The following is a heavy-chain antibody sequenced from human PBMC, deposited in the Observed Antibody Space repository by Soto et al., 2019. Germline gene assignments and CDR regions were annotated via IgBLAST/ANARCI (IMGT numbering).Heavy chain of an antibody. CDR2: VSHDGRNT. V-gene: IGHV3-30*18. CDR3: AKDTYYHDTTGYYVFDY. CDR1: GFTFSDYA. J-gene: IGHJ4*02. Sequence: GSLRLSCAASGFTFSDYAMHWVRQAPGKGLEWVAVVSHDGRNTHYADSVKGRFTISRDNAKSTVYLQMNSLRAEDTAVYYCAKDTYYHDTTGYYVFDYWGQGTLVTVSS. D-gene: IGHD3-22*01.